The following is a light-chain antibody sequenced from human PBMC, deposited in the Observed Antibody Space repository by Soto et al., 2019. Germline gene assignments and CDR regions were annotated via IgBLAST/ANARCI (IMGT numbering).Light chain of an antibody. J-gene: IGKJ4*01. V-gene: IGKV1-33*01. Sequence: DIHLAQSXSSLSASVGDRVTIPCQASQDISKYLNWYQQKPGKAPKLLIYDASNLETGIPSRFSGSGSGTNFSLTITSMQPEDIATYYCQQYENLPLTFGGGTKVDIK. CDR3: QQYENLPLT. CDR1: QDISKY. CDR2: DAS.